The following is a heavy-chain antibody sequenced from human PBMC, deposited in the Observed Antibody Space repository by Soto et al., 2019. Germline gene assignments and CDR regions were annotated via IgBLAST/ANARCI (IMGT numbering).Heavy chain of an antibody. J-gene: IGHJ6*02. CDR1: GGSISSINNHFSNHY. V-gene: IGHV4-61*01. CDR3: TTQGLGGLHGLVDV. CDR2: ISNIGFT. Sequence: QVQLQESGPGLVKPSETLSLTCTVSGGSISSINNHFSNHYCSWIRLSPGKGLEWIGYISNIGFTHSTPPLTSRVSISVDTSKNPFSLKLTSVTAADPAVYYCTTQGLGGLHGLVDVWGQGTTVTVS. D-gene: IGHD3-10*01.